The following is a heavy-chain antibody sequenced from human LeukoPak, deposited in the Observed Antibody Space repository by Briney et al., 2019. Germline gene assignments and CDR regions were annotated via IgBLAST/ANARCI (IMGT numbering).Heavy chain of an antibody. Sequence: ASVKVSCKASGYTFSSYYIHWVRQAPGQGLEWMGIINPSGGSTSYAQKFQGRVTMTRDTSTSTVYMELSSLRSEDTAVYYCARDVVAAAGTKNWFDPWGQGTLVTVSS. CDR2: INPSGGST. J-gene: IGHJ5*02. CDR3: ARDVVAAAGTKNWFDP. CDR1: GYTFSSYY. V-gene: IGHV1-46*01. D-gene: IGHD6-13*01.